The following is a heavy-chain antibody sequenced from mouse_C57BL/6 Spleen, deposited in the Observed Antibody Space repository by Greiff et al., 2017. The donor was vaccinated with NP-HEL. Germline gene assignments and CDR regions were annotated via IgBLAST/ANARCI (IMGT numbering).Heavy chain of an antibody. Sequence: DVKLVESGPGLAKPSQTLSLTCSVTGYSITSDYWNWIRKFPGNKLEYMGYISYSGSTYYNPSLNSRTSITRASSTNQYYLQLTSVTTEDTAAYYCARYLTTWYVDVWGTGTTVTVSS. V-gene: IGHV3-8*01. CDR1: GYSITSDY. CDR2: ISYSGST. CDR3: ARYLTTWYVDV. J-gene: IGHJ1*03. D-gene: IGHD2-13*01.